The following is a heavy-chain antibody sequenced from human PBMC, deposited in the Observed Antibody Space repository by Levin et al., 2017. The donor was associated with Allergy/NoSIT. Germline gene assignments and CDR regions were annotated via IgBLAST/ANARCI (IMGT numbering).Heavy chain of an antibody. Sequence: GGSLRLSCTGSGFTFGDYAMSWVRQAPGKGLEWVGFIRNKAHGGTTEYAASVKGRLTISRDDSKSIAYLQMNSLKTEDTAVYFWARGGPTNYDYNWGSYRDGYFDYWGQGTLVTVSS. V-gene: IGHV3-49*04. CDR3: ARGGPTNYDYNWGSYRDGYFDY. J-gene: IGHJ4*02. CDR2: IRNKAHGGTT. D-gene: IGHD3-16*02. CDR1: GFTFGDYA.